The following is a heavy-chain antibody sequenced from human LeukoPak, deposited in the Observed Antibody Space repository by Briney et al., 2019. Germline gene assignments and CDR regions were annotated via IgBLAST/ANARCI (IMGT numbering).Heavy chain of an antibody. CDR3: ARDSRRVTAKAFDY. V-gene: IGHV3-21*01. CDR1: GFTFSSYS. D-gene: IGHD2-15*01. CDR2: ISSSSSYI. Sequence: PGGSLRLSCAASGFTFSSYSMNWVRQAPGKGLEWVSSISSSSSYIYYAASVKGRFTISRDTATNSLYLPLNSLTAEDTPVYYCARDSRRVTAKAFDYWGEATLLTASS. J-gene: IGHJ4*02.